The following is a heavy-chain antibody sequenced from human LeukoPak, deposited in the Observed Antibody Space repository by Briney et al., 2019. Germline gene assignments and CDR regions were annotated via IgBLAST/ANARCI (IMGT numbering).Heavy chain of an antibody. V-gene: IGHV1-3*01. Sequence: ASVKVSCKASGYTFTSYAMHWVRQAPGQRLEWMGWINAGNGNTKYSQKFQGRVTITRDTSASTAYMELSSLRSEDTAVYYCARASTMVTYSFDYWGQGTLVTVSS. J-gene: IGHJ4*02. D-gene: IGHD5-18*01. CDR1: GYTFTSYA. CDR2: INAGNGNT. CDR3: ARASTMVTYSFDY.